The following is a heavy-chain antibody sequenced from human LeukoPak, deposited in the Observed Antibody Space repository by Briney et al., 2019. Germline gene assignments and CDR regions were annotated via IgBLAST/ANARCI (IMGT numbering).Heavy chain of an antibody. CDR3: AKDPYYYDSSGYYPFDY. J-gene: IGHJ4*02. D-gene: IGHD3-22*01. V-gene: IGHV3-21*04. Sequence: PGGSLRLSCTASGFTFSSHRMNWVRQAPGRGLEWVSSISSSSTSIYYADSVKGRFTISRDNSKNTLYLQMNSLRAEDTAVYYCAKDPYYYDSSGYYPFDYWGQGTLVTVSS. CDR1: GFTFSSHR. CDR2: ISSSSTSI.